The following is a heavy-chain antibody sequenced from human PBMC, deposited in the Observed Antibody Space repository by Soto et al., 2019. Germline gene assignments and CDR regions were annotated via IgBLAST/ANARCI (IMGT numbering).Heavy chain of an antibody. CDR3: EKVLLRFGGHFYYMDV. J-gene: IGHJ6*03. V-gene: IGHV3-53*04. Sequence: EVQLVESGGGSVQPGGSLRLSCAASGFSDSTNYMTWVRQAPGKGLEWVSVIYAGGSTYYADSVKGRFSISRHNSKNTLYLQMNSLRSEDTAVYYCEKVLLRFGGHFYYMDVWGKGTSVTVSS. D-gene: IGHD3-10*01. CDR1: GFSDSTNY. CDR2: IYAGGST.